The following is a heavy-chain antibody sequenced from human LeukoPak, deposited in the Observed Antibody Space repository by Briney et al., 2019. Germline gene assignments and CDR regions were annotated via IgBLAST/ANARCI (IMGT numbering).Heavy chain of an antibody. CDR1: GGSISSGDYY. D-gene: IGHD6-19*01. Sequence: PSQTLSLTCTVSGGSISSGDYYWSWIRQPPGKGLEWIGYIYYSGSTYYNPSLKSRVTISVDTSKNQFSLKLSSVTAADTAVYYCASFGVDSGWYTLEDYWGQGTLVTVSS. CDR3: ASFGVDSGWYTLEDY. J-gene: IGHJ4*02. V-gene: IGHV4-30-4*01. CDR2: IYYSGST.